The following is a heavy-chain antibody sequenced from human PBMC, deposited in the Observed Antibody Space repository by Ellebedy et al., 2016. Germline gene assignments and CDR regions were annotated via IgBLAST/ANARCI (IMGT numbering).Heavy chain of an antibody. V-gene: IGHV4-34*01. CDR3: TRGPDYAKTGY. J-gene: IGHJ4*02. CDR2: IHPGGST. D-gene: IGHD4-17*01. Sequence: SETLSLTXADHGGSFSGYYWAWIRQPPGKRLEWIGEIHPGGSTNYNSALKSRVTMSVDTSKNQFSLKLNSVTAADTAIYYCTRGPDYAKTGYWGQGTLVTVSS. CDR1: GGSFSGYY.